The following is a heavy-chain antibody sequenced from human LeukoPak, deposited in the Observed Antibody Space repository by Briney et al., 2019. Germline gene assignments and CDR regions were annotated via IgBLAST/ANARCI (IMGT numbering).Heavy chain of an antibody. Sequence: GGSLRLSCSAAGFTFSIYGMNWVRQAPGKGLEYVAAISRNGDRTNYADSVKGRFTISRDNSKNTLYLQMSSLRVEDTALYYCMKGLDGNDGYWGQGTLVTVSS. V-gene: IGHV3-64D*06. CDR2: ISRNGDRT. J-gene: IGHJ4*02. CDR1: GFTFSIYG. CDR3: MKGLDGNDGY. D-gene: IGHD1-1*01.